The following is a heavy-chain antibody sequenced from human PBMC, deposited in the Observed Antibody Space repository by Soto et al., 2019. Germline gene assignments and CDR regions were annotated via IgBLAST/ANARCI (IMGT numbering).Heavy chain of an antibody. CDR1: GGSFSGYY. CDR2: INHSGST. J-gene: IGHJ5*02. V-gene: IGHV4-34*01. D-gene: IGHD3-3*01. Sequence: PSETLSLTCAVYGGSFSGYYWSWIRQPPGKGLEWIGEINHSGSTNYNPSLKSRVTISVDTSKNQFSLKLSSVTAADTAVYYCARGEYYDFWSRYAFDPWGQGTLVTVSS. CDR3: ARGEYYDFWSRYAFDP.